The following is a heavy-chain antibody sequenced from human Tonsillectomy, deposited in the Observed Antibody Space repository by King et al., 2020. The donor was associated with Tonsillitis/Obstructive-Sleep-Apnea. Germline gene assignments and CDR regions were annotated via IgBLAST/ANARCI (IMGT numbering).Heavy chain of an antibody. Sequence: VQLVESGGGLVQPGGSLRLSCSASAFTFSSYAMHWVRQAPGKGLDYVSGFSSNGGSTYSADSVKGRFTISRDNSKNTLYLHMSRLRGEDTAVYYCVKGSAGEYYYYYMDVRGKGTTVTVSS. D-gene: IGHD6-13*01. CDR1: AFTFSSYA. V-gene: IGHV3-64D*06. CDR3: VKGSAGEYYYYYMDV. J-gene: IGHJ6*03. CDR2: FSSNGGST.